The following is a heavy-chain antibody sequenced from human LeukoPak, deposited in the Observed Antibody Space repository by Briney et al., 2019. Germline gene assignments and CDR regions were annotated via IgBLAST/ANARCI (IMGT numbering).Heavy chain of an antibody. V-gene: IGHV4-59*01. CDR1: GGSISSYY. CDR3: ARVDSSSWYYYYFDY. Sequence: PSETLSLTCSVSGGSISSYYWSWIRQPPGKGLEWIGSIYYSGSTNYNPSLKSRVTISVDTSKNQFSLKLSSVTAADTAVYYCARVDSSSWYYYYFDYWGQGTLVTVSS. CDR2: IYYSGST. D-gene: IGHD6-13*01. J-gene: IGHJ4*02.